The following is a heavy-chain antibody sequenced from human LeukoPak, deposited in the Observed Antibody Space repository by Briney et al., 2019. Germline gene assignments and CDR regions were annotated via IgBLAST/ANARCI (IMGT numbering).Heavy chain of an antibody. Sequence: PSETLSLTCAVYGGSFSGYYWSWIRQPPGKGLEWIGEINHSGSTNYNPSLKSRVTISVDTSKNQFSLKLSSVTAADTAVYYCARVNGYDILTGPPLGAFDIWGQGTMVTVSS. CDR1: GGSFSGYY. CDR3: ARVNGYDILTGPPLGAFDI. CDR2: INHSGST. D-gene: IGHD3-9*01. V-gene: IGHV4-34*01. J-gene: IGHJ3*02.